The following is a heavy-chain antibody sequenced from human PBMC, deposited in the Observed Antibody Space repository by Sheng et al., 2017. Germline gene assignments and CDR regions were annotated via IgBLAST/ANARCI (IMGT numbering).Heavy chain of an antibody. J-gene: IGHJ5*02. CDR1: GGSFSGYY. V-gene: IGHV4-34*01. CDR2: INHSGST. D-gene: IGHD2-15*01. CDR3: ARETVVVVAATPWFDP. Sequence: QVQLQQWGAGLLKPSETLSLTCAVYGGSFSGYYWSWIRQPPGKGLEWIGEINHSGSTNYNPSLKSRVTISVDTSKNQFSLKLSSVTAADTAVYYCARETVVVVAATPWFDPWGQGTLVTVSS.